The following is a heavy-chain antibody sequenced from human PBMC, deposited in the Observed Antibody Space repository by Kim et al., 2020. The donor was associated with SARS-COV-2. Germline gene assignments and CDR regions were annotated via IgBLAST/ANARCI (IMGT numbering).Heavy chain of an antibody. V-gene: IGHV1-46*01. Sequence: ASVKVSCKASGYTFTSYYMHWVRQAPGQGLEWMGIINPSGGSTSYAQKFQRRVTMTRDTSTSTVYMELSSLRSEDTAVYYCARDKVGANRKLSFDIWGQGTMVTVSS. J-gene: IGHJ3*02. CDR1: GYTFTSYY. CDR2: INPSGGST. CDR3: ARDKVGANRKLSFDI. D-gene: IGHD1-26*01.